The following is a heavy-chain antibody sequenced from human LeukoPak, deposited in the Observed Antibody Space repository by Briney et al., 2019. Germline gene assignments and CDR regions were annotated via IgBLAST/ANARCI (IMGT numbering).Heavy chain of an antibody. D-gene: IGHD3-22*01. CDR2: ISWNSGSI. CDR1: GFTFDDYA. CDR3: AKATNYDSRPYYFDY. Sequence: GGSLRLSCAASGFTFDDYAMHWVRQAPGKGLEWVSGISWNSGSIGYADSVKGRFTISRDNAKNSLYLQMNSLRAEDMALYYCAKATNYDSRPYYFDYWGQGTLVTVSS. V-gene: IGHV3-9*03. J-gene: IGHJ4*02.